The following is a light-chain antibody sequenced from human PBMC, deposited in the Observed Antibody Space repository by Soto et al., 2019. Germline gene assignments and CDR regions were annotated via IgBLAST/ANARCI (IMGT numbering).Light chain of an antibody. CDR1: RSVGSF. CDR3: QHRSNWLGT. J-gene: IGKJ3*01. Sequence: EIVLTQSPATLSLSPGEGATLSCRARRSVGSFLAWYQQKSGQAPRLLIYDASNRAPGIPARFSGSGSGTDFTLTISILEPEDFAVYYCQHRSNWLGTFGPGTKVDIK. CDR2: DAS. V-gene: IGKV3-11*01.